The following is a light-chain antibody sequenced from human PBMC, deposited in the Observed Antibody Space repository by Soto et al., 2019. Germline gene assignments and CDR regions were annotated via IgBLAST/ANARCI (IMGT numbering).Light chain of an antibody. Sequence: QSVLTQPPSVSGAPGQRVTISCTGSSSNIGAGYDVHWYQQLPGTAPKLLIYGNSNRPSGVPDRFSASKSGTSASLAITGLQADDEADYYCQSYASSLTLRVFGTGTKLTVL. CDR2: GNS. CDR1: SSNIGAGYD. CDR3: QSYASSLTLRV. J-gene: IGLJ1*01. V-gene: IGLV1-40*01.